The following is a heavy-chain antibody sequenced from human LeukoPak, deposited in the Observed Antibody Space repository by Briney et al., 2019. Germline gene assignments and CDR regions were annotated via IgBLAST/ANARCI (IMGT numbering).Heavy chain of an antibody. Sequence: PGWSLRPSCAASGFRITNAWMNWVRQAPTRGLEWVGRIKSKSDGGTTDYAATVKGRFIISRDDSKNTLYLQMNSLKIEDTAVYYCTTDRGDYGIPFWGQGTLVTVSS. D-gene: IGHD4-17*01. CDR1: GFRITNAW. J-gene: IGHJ4*02. V-gene: IGHV3-15*07. CDR3: TTDRGDYGIPF. CDR2: IKSKSDGGTT.